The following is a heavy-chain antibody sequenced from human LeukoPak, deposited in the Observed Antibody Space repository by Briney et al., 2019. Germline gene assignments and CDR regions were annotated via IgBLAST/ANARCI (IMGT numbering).Heavy chain of an antibody. Sequence: GGSLRLSCAASGFTFRSYTIHWVRQAPGKGLEWVSSISAVGTYIYYADSVKGRFTISRDNVEKSAYLELSGLTGQDTAIYYCARGGIAGRAVYYYYMDVWGKGTALSVSS. D-gene: IGHD6-6*01. J-gene: IGHJ6*03. V-gene: IGHV3-21*01. CDR3: ARGGIAGRAVYYYYMDV. CDR2: ISAVGTYI. CDR1: GFTFRSYT.